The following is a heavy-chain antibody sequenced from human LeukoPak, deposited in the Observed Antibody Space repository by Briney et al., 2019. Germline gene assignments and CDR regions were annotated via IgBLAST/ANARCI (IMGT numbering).Heavy chain of an antibody. Sequence: PSETLSLTCSVSGVSVTNYYWSWVRQPAGKRLEWIGRNYPTGDTIYNPSLKSRVTMSVDMSKNHLSLKLTSVIAADAAVYYCARDLTARGSFDYWGQGILVSVSS. V-gene: IGHV4-4*07. D-gene: IGHD3-16*01. J-gene: IGHJ4*02. CDR2: NYPTGDT. CDR1: GVSVTNYY. CDR3: ARDLTARGSFDY.